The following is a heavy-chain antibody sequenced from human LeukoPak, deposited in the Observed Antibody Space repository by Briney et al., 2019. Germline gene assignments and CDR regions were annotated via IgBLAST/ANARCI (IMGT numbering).Heavy chain of an antibody. Sequence: GASVKDSCKASGYTFTSYYMHWVRQAPGEGLEWMGRINPSGGSTSYAQKFQGRVTMTRDTSTSTVYMELSSLRSEDTAVYYCARGHDYGDYGDWFDPWGQGTLVTVSS. CDR2: INPSGGST. CDR3: ARGHDYGDYGDWFDP. J-gene: IGHJ5*02. V-gene: IGHV1-46*01. D-gene: IGHD4-17*01. CDR1: GYTFTSYY.